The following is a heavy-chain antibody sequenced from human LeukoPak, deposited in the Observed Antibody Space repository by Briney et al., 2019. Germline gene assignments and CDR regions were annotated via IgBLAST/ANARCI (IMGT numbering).Heavy chain of an antibody. Sequence: SETLSLTCTVYGGSFSDYYWYWIRQPPAKGLEWIGEINHSGSTNYNPSLQSRVTTSTDTPENQFSLKVTSVTAADTAVYYCAGGGTLGSDFDLWGRGTLVTVSS. J-gene: IGHJ2*01. D-gene: IGHD3-10*01. CDR1: GGSFSDYY. CDR3: AGGGTLGSDFDL. CDR2: INHSGST. V-gene: IGHV4-34*01.